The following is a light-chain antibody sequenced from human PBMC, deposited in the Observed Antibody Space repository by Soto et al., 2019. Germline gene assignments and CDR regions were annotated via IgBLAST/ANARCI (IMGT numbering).Light chain of an antibody. J-gene: IGKJ1*01. Sequence: ESGLNQSPGTLSLSPGERATLSCRASQSVSSSYLAWYQQKPGQAPRLLIYGASSRATGIPDRFSGSGSGTDFTLTISRLEPEDFAVYYCQQYGSSPTFGQGT. CDR1: QSVSSSY. V-gene: IGKV3-20*01. CDR2: GAS. CDR3: QQYGSSPT.